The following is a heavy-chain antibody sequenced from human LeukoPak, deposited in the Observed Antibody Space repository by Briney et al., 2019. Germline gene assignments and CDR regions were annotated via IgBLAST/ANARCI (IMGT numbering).Heavy chain of an antibody. CDR1: GYSISSGYY. CDR3: ARRVRGSGVNWFDP. CDR2: IYQSGST. J-gene: IGHJ5*02. V-gene: IGHV4-38-2*01. D-gene: IGHD6-19*01. Sequence: SETLSLTCAVAGYSISSGYYWGWIRQPPGKGLEWIGTIYQSGSTNYNPSLKCRVTISVDTSKNQFSLKLSSLTAADTAVYYCARRVRGSGVNWFDPWGQGTLVTVSS.